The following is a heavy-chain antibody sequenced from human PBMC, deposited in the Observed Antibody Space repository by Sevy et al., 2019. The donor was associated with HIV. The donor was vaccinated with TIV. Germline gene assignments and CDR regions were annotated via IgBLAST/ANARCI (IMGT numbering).Heavy chain of an antibody. J-gene: IGHJ4*02. Sequence: GGSLKLSCETSGFSVRNYRMNWVRQAPGKGLEWVASVSSGGYPMYYAGAVYGRFTISRDDADNRLYLLMNRLKDEDTALYYGARGPPSGHVDDSGYYDFWGQGALVTVSS. V-gene: IGHV3-48*02. CDR2: VSSGGYPM. CDR3: ARGPPSGHVDDSGYYDF. D-gene: IGHD3-22*01. CDR1: GFSVRNYR.